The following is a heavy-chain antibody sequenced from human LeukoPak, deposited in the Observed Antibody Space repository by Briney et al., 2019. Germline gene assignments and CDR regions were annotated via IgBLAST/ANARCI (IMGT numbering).Heavy chain of an antibody. V-gene: IGHV1-46*01. CDR3: AREASV. D-gene: IGHD6-6*01. CDR1: GHTFTSLR. Sequence: ASVKVSCKASGHTFTSLRVHWVRQAPGQGLEWMGIMSPSDGSTDYAQKFLGRITMTRDASTNTAYMELSSLRSEDTAVYYCAREASVWGQGTLVTVSS. CDR2: MSPSDGST. J-gene: IGHJ4*02.